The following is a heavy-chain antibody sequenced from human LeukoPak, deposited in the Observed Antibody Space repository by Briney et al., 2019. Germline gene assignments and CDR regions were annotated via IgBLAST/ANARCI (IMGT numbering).Heavy chain of an antibody. V-gene: IGHV3-21*01. D-gene: IGHD1-14*01. CDR3: ARVPGGPDPFDP. Sequence: PGGSLRLSCAASGFTFSSYSMNWVRQAPGKGLEWVSSISSSSSYIYHADSVKGRFTISRDNAKNSLYLQMNSLRAEDTAVYYCARVPGGPDPFDPWGQGTLVTVSS. CDR1: GFTFSSYS. CDR2: ISSSSSYI. J-gene: IGHJ5*02.